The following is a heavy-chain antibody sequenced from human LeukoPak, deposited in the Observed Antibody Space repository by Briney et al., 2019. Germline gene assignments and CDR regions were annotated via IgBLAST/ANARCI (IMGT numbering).Heavy chain of an antibody. CDR3: ARAKTYYYGSGRCTIDWFDP. Sequence: SETLSLTCTVSGGPISSGDYYWSWIRQPPGTGLEWIGYIYYRGSTYYSPSLKSRVTISVDTSKNQFSLKLSSVTAADTAVYYCARAKTYYYGSGRCTIDWFDPWGQGTLVTVSS. J-gene: IGHJ5*02. CDR1: GGPISSGDYY. V-gene: IGHV4-30-4*01. D-gene: IGHD3-10*01. CDR2: IYYRGST.